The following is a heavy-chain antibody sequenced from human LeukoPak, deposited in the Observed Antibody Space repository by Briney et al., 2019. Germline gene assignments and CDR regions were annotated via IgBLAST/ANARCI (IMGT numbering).Heavy chain of an antibody. Sequence: SETLSLTCAVYGGSFSGYYWSWIRQPPGKGLEWIGEINHSGRTNYNPSLKSGVTISVDTSKNQFSLKLSSVTAADTAVYYCARLNFWSGYYPDYWGQGTLVTVSS. J-gene: IGHJ4*02. CDR1: GGSFSGYY. CDR3: ARLNFWSGYYPDY. CDR2: INHSGRT. D-gene: IGHD3-3*01. V-gene: IGHV4-34*01.